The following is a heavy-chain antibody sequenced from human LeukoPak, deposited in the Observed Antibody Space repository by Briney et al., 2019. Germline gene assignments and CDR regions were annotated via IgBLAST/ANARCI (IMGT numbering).Heavy chain of an antibody. V-gene: IGHV3-23*01. CDR2: ISGSGGST. J-gene: IGHJ4*02. Sequence: PGGSLRLSCAASGFTFSTYAMSWVRQAPGKGLEYVATISGSGGSTYYADSVKGRFTISRDNSKNTLYLQMNSPRVEDTAVFYCTKDISSGYCTLFDYWGQGTLVTVSS. CDR3: TKDISSGYCTLFDY. CDR1: GFTFSTYA. D-gene: IGHD3-22*01.